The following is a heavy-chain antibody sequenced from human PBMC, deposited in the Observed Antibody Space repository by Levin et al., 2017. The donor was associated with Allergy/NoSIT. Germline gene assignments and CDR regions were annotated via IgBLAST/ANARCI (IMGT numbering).Heavy chain of an antibody. D-gene: IGHD5-12*01. V-gene: IGHV4-59*01. CDR2: IYYSGST. Sequence: SQTLSLTCTVSGGSISSYYWSWIRQPPGKGLEWIGYIYYSGSTNYNPSLKSRVTISVDTSKNHFSLRLSSVTAADTALYYCARDRGAYDGFFDFWGQGTVVTVSA. CDR1: GGSISSYY. CDR3: ARDRGAYDGFFDF. J-gene: IGHJ4*02.